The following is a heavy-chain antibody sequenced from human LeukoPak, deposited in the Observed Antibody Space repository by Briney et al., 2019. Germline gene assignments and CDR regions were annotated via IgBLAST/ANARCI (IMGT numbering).Heavy chain of an antibody. V-gene: IGHV3-23*01. CDR3: AKAGCTNIVCYLNS. D-gene: IGHD2-8*01. J-gene: IGHJ4*02. Sequence: GGSLRLSCAASGFSFSTYAMSWVRQAPGKGLEWVSGIIGSGGSTYYADSVKGRFTISRDNSKNTLYLQMNSLRAEDTAIYYCAKAGCTNIVCYLNSWGQGTLVTVSS. CDR1: GFSFSTYA. CDR2: IIGSGGST.